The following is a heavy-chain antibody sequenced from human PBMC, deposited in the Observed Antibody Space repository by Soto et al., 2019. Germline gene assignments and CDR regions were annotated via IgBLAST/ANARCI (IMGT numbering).Heavy chain of an antibody. CDR3: ARSTPGNPFDI. D-gene: IGHD3-10*01. Sequence: EVQLVESGGGLVKPGGSLRVSCAASGFSFTSYTMNWVRQTPGKGLEWVAAISAGGRSIYYADSVKGRSTVSRDNAKSSLYLQMNSLRAEDTAVYYCARSTPGNPFDIWGQGTMVTVSS. V-gene: IGHV3-21*01. J-gene: IGHJ3*02. CDR1: GFSFTSYT. CDR2: ISAGGRSI.